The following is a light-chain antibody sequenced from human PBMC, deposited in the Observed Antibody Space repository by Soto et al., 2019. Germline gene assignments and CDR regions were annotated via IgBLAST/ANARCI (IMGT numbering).Light chain of an antibody. CDR2: GSN. V-gene: IGLV1-40*01. Sequence: QSVLTQPPSVSGAPGQRVSISCTGSSTNIGAGYGVHWYQQRPGTAPKLLIVGSNQRPSGVPDRFSGSKSGTSASLAISGLRSEDEADYYCASWDDSLSGHVVFGGGTKVTVL. J-gene: IGLJ2*01. CDR3: ASWDDSLSGHVV. CDR1: STNIGAGYG.